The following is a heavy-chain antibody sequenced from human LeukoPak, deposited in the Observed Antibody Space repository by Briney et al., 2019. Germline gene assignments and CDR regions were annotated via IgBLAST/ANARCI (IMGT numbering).Heavy chain of an antibody. V-gene: IGHV3-23*01. CDR2: IGGSGATT. CDR1: GFTFSNYA. CDR3: ARVRTTSSYFDY. D-gene: IGHD2-2*01. J-gene: IGHJ4*02. Sequence: GGSLRLSCSASGFTFSNYAMSWVRQAPGKGLEWVSGIGGSGATTYYADSVKGRFTISRDNSKNTLFLQMNNLRVEDTASHYCARVRTTSSYFDYWGQGTLVTVSS.